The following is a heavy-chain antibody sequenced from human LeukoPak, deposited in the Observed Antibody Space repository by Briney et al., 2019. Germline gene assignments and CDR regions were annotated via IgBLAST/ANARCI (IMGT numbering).Heavy chain of an antibody. D-gene: IGHD3-3*01. CDR2: IHSSSVT. Sequence: GWSLRLSCAASLLTVSNHYMCWVRQAPGNAREGVSIIHSSSVTCYAHSVKGRFTISRHNSKNTLYLQINSRRLEDTPVYYCARDCCSGSRFDPWGQEP. V-gene: IGHV3-53*01. J-gene: IGHJ5*02. CDR3: ARDCCSGSRFDP. CDR1: LLTVSNHY.